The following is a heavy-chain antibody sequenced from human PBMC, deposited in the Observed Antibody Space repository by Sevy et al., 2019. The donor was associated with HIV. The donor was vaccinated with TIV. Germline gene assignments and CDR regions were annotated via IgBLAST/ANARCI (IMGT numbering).Heavy chain of an antibody. CDR2: IGTTGDT. D-gene: IGHD3-10*01. Sequence: GGSLRLSCAASGFSFSSYDMHWVRQATGKGLEWVSGIGTTGDTYYPGSVKGRFTTSRENAKNCLYLQMNSLRAGDTAVYYCARDHDGSGSYWDVWGQGTTVTVSS. V-gene: IGHV3-13*01. J-gene: IGHJ6*02. CDR1: GFSFSSYD. CDR3: ARDHDGSGSYWDV.